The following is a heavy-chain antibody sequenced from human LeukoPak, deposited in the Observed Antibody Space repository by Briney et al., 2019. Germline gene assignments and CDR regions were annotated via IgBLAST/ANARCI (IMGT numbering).Heavy chain of an antibody. CDR2: INPSSGGT. Sequence: ASVTVSCKASGYTFTDYYIHWVRQAPGQGLEWMGWINPSSGGTNYAQKFQGRVTVTRVTSINTAYTQLTRLTSDDTAVYYCASVYSGYDLAQLDYWGQGTLVTVSS. J-gene: IGHJ4*02. V-gene: IGHV1-2*02. D-gene: IGHD5-12*01. CDR3: ASVYSGYDLAQLDY. CDR1: GYTFTDYY.